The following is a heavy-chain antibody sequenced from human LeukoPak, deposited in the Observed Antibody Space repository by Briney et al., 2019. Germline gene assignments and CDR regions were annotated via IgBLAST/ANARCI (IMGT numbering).Heavy chain of an antibody. CDR2: ISSSSSYI. J-gene: IGHJ6*03. D-gene: IGHD1-1*01. CDR1: GFTFSSYS. Sequence: GGSLRLSCAASGFTFSSYSMNWVRQAPGKGLEWVSSISSSSSYIYYADSVKGRFTISRDNAKNSLYLQMNSLRAEDTAVYYCARAGTTSAYYYMDVWGKGTTVTVSS. CDR3: ARAGTTSAYYYMDV. V-gene: IGHV3-21*01.